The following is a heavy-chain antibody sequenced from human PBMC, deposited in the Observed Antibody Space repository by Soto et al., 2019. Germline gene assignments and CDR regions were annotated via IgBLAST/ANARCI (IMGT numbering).Heavy chain of an antibody. CDR2: MYYSGST. J-gene: IGHJ5*02. V-gene: IGHV4-61*08. CDR1: GGSISSGGYY. CDR3: ARIRDYYASPITIRPWFDP. Sequence: SETLSLTCTVSGGSISSGGYYWSWIRQHPGKGLEWIGYMYYSGSTYYNPSLKSRVTISVDTSKNQFSLKLSSLTAADTAVYYCARIRDYYASPITIRPWFDPWGQGTLVTVSS. D-gene: IGHD3-16*01.